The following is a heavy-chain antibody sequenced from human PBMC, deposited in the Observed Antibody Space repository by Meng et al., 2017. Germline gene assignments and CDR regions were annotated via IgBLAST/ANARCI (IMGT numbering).Heavy chain of an antibody. CDR1: GFTFSSYA. J-gene: IGHJ4*02. Sequence: GESLKISCAASGFTFSSYAMSWVRQAPGKGPEWVSAISGSGGSTYYADSVKGRFTISRDNSKNTLYLQMNSLRAEDTAVYYCAKDRYYYDSSGYYDLDYWGQGTLVTVSS. CDR3: AKDRYYYDSSGYYDLDY. V-gene: IGHV3-23*01. CDR2: ISGSGGST. D-gene: IGHD3-22*01.